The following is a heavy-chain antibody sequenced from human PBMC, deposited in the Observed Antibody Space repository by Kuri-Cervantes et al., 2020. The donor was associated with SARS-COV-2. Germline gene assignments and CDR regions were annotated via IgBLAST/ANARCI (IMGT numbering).Heavy chain of an antibody. CDR1: GFTFSSYS. V-gene: IGHV3-30*03. J-gene: IGHJ6*01. CDR2: ISYDGSNK. Sequence: GESLKISCAASGFTFSSYSMNWVRQAPGKGLEWVAVISYDGSNKYYADSVKGRFTISRDNSKNTLYLQMNSLRAEDTAVYYCARGYCSSTSCYTDYYYGMDVWGQGTTVT. CDR3: ARGYCSSTSCYTDYYYGMDV. D-gene: IGHD2-2*02.